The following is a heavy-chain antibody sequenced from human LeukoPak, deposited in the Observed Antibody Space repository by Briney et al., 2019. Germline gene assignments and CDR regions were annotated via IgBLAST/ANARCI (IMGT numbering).Heavy chain of an antibody. J-gene: IGHJ4*02. D-gene: IGHD3-3*01. V-gene: IGHV4-59*01. CDR3: AALVFWSGYPYYFDY. Sequence: SETLSLTCTVSGGSISSYYWSWIRQPPGKGLEWIGYIYYSGSTNYNPSLKSRVTISVDTSKNQFSLKLSSVTAADTAVYYCAALVFWSGYPYYFDYWGQGTLVTASS. CDR1: GGSISSYY. CDR2: IYYSGST.